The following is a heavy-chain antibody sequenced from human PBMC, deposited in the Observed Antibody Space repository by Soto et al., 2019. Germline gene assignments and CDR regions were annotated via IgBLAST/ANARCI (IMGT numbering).Heavy chain of an antibody. CDR1: GFTFSDYY. V-gene: IGHV3-11*01. Sequence: LRLSCAASGFTFSDYYMSWIRQAPGKGLEWVSYISSSGSTIYYADSVKGRFTISRDNAKNSLYLQMNSLRAEDTAVYYCARDLYSYGYNGMDVWGQGTTVTVSS. J-gene: IGHJ6*02. D-gene: IGHD5-18*01. CDR2: ISSSGSTI. CDR3: ARDLYSYGYNGMDV.